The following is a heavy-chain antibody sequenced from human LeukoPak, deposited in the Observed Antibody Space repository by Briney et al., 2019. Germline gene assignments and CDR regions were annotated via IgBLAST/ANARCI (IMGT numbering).Heavy chain of an antibody. CDR1: GFTFTIYW. CDR2: IKEDGSEK. V-gene: IGHV3-7*01. CDR3: AIGGHYFFDN. Sequence: PGGSLRLSCAASGFTFTIYWMSWVRQAPGKGLEWVANIKEDGSEKYYVDSVKGRFTISRDNAKNSLYLQMNSLTVEDTAVYYCAIGGHYFFDNWGQGTLVTVSS. J-gene: IGHJ4*02.